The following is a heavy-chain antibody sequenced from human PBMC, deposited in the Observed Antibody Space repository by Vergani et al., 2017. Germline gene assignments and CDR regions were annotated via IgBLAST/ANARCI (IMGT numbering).Heavy chain of an antibody. V-gene: IGHV3-23*04. CDR3: ARVQVPYYYYGMDV. D-gene: IGHD4-11*01. J-gene: IGHJ6*01. CDR2: ISGSGGRT. CDR1: GFTLSDHV. Sequence: EVQLVESGGGLVQPGGSLRLSCAASGFTLSDHVMDWVRQAPGKGLEWVSAISGSGGRTYYADSVNGRFTISRDNSKNSLYLQMNSLIAEYTAVYYCARVQVPYYYYGMDVLRQGSTVTVHS.